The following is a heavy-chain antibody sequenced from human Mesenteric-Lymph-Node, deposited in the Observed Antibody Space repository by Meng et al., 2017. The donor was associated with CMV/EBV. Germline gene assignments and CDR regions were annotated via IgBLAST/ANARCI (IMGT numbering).Heavy chain of an antibody. J-gene: IGHJ2*01. Sequence: SETLSLTCTVSGYSISSGYYWGWIRQPPGKGLEWIGSIYHSGSTYYNPSLKSRVTISVDTSKNQFSLKLSSVTAADTAVYYCAREKPWLQYWYFDLWGRGTLVTVSS. V-gene: IGHV4-38-2*02. CDR2: IYHSGST. CDR3: AREKPWLQYWYFDL. CDR1: GYSISSGYY. D-gene: IGHD5-24*01.